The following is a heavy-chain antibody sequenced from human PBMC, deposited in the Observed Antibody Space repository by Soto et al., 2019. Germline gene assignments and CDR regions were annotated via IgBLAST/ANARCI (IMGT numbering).Heavy chain of an antibody. CDR2: ISGSGGST. V-gene: IGHV3-23*01. CDR3: ANAPFGGPQDY. CDR1: GFTFSSYA. Sequence: EVQLLESGGGLVQPGGSLRLSCAAAGFTFSSYAMSWVLQAPGKGLEWGSAISGSGGSTYYADSVKGRFTISRDNSKNTLYLQMNSLRAEDTAVYYCANAPFGGPQDYWGQGTLVTVSS. J-gene: IGHJ4*02. D-gene: IGHD2-15*01.